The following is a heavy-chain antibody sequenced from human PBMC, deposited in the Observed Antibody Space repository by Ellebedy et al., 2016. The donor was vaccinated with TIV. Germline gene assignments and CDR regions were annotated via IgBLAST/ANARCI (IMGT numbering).Heavy chain of an antibody. Sequence: AASVKVSCKASGYTFTSYYMHWVRQAPGQGLEWMGIINPSGGSTSYAQKFQGRVTITADESTSTAYMELSSLRSEDTAVYYCARDSGSGWSHVPLTGRVGMDVWGQGTTVTVSS. CDR1: GYTFTSYY. D-gene: IGHD6-19*01. CDR3: ARDSGSGWSHVPLTGRVGMDV. J-gene: IGHJ6*02. CDR2: INPSGGST. V-gene: IGHV1-46*01.